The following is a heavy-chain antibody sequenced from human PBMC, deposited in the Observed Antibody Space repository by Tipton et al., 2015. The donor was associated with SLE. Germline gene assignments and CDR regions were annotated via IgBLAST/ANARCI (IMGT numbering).Heavy chain of an antibody. Sequence: GSLRLSCAASGFTFDDYAMSWVRQAPGKGLEWVAFIRYDGSNKYYADSVKGRLTISRDNSKNTLYLHMNSLRADDTAVYYCATSLAVAAPGGTTQALAHYYGMDVWGQGTTVTVSS. CDR1: GFTFDDYA. CDR2: IRYDGSNK. D-gene: IGHD2-15*01. J-gene: IGHJ6*02. CDR3: ATSLAVAAPGGTTQALAHYYGMDV. V-gene: IGHV3-30*02.